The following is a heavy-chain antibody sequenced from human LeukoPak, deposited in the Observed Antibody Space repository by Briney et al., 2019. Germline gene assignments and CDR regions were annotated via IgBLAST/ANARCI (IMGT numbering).Heavy chain of an antibody. CDR2: INPSGGST. V-gene: IGHV1-46*01. D-gene: IGHD3-16*01. Sequence: GASVKVSCKASGYTFTSYYMHWVRQAPGQGLEWMGIINPSGGSTSYAQKFQGRVTMTRDMSTSTVYMELSSLRSEDMAVYYCARVGLRGWDRGSFDYWGQGTLVTVSS. CDR3: ARVGLRGWDRGSFDY. CDR1: GYTFTSYY. J-gene: IGHJ4*02.